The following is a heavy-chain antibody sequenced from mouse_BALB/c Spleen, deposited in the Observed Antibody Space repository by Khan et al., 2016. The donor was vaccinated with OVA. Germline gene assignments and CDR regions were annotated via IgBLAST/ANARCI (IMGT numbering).Heavy chain of an antibody. Sequence: EVELVESGGDVVKPGGSLKLSCAASGFTFSTYGMSWVRQTPDKRPEWVATVSTGGHYTYYPDTVKGRFPISRDNAKKTLYLQMNSIESEDTGMFYCERLAYYYGSGRFAYWGQGTLLTVSS. D-gene: IGHD1-1*01. CDR1: GFTFSTYG. V-gene: IGHV5-6*01. CDR3: ERLAYYYGSGRFAY. J-gene: IGHJ3*01. CDR2: VSTGGHYT.